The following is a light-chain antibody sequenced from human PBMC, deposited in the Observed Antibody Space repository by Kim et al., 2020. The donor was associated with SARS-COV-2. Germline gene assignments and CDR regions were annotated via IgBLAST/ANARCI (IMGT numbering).Light chain of an antibody. CDR3: QQYINYSWT. V-gene: IGKV1-5*01. CDR1: QTVNSW. Sequence: SASVGDSVILTCRARQTVNSWLAWYQQNPEKAPNLLIYDASSLGSGVPTRFSGSGSGTEYSHTVSSLQPDDFATYHCQQYINYSWTFGQGTKLEI. CDR2: DAS. J-gene: IGKJ1*01.